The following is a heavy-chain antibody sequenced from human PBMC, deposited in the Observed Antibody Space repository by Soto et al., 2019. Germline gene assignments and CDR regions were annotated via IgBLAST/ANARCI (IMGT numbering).Heavy chain of an antibody. CDR2: ISYDGSNE. Sequence: GGSLRLSCAASGFTFSSYGIHWVRQAPGKGLEWVAAISYDGSNEHYADSVKGRFTISRDNSKKTVYLQMNSQRAEDTAVYFCAKDTFYYDRSGYYTFDYWGQGTLVTVSS. CDR3: AKDTFYYDRSGYYTFDY. V-gene: IGHV3-30*18. CDR1: GFTFSSYG. D-gene: IGHD3-22*01. J-gene: IGHJ4*02.